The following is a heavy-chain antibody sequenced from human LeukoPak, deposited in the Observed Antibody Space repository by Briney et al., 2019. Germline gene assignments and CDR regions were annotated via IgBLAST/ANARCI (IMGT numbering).Heavy chain of an antibody. CDR3: ASLPSYSGSYLVY. Sequence: GGSLRLSCAASGFTFSSYGMHWVRQAPGKGLEWVAVIWYDGSNKYYADSVKGRFTISRDNSKNTLYLQMNSLRAEDTAVYYCASLPSYSGSYLVYWGQGTLVTVSS. V-gene: IGHV3-33*01. CDR2: IWYDGSNK. D-gene: IGHD1-26*01. CDR1: GFTFSSYG. J-gene: IGHJ4*02.